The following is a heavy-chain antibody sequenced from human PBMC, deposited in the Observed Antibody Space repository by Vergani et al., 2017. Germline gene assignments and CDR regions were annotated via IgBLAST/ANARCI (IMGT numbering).Heavy chain of an antibody. CDR3: ARVLRVVPAFDI. D-gene: IGHD2-15*01. CDR2: IYHSGST. Sequence: QLQLQESGSGLVKPSQTLSLTCAVSGGSISSGGYSWSWIRQPPGKGLEWIGYIYHSGSTNYNPSLKSRVTISVDKSKNQFSLKLSSVTAADTAVYYCARVLRVVPAFDIWGQGTMVTVSS. V-gene: IGHV4-30-2*01. CDR1: GGSISSGGYS. J-gene: IGHJ3*02.